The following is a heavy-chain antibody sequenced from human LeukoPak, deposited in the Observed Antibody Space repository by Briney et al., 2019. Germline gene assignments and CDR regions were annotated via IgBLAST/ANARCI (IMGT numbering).Heavy chain of an antibody. J-gene: IGHJ5*02. V-gene: IGHV3-30*04. CDR3: ARDPGALGWFDP. D-gene: IGHD1-26*01. CDR2: ISYDGSNK. Sequence: PGGSLRLSCAASGFTFSGYAMHWVRQAPGKGLEWVAVISYDGSNKYYADSVKGRFTISRDNSKNTLYLQMNSLRAEDTAVYYCARDPGALGWFDPWGQGTLVTVSS. CDR1: GFTFSGYA.